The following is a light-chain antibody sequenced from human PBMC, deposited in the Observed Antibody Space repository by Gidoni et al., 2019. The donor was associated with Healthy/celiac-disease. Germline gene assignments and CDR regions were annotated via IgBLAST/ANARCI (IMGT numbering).Light chain of an antibody. Sequence: EIVLPQSPGTLSLSPGERATLSCRASQSVSSSYLAWSQQKPGQPPRLLSYGASSRATGIPDRFSGSGSGTDFTLTISRLEPEDFAVYYCQQYGSSRTFGQGTKVEIK. CDR2: GAS. CDR1: QSVSSSY. V-gene: IGKV3-20*01. CDR3: QQYGSSRT. J-gene: IGKJ1*01.